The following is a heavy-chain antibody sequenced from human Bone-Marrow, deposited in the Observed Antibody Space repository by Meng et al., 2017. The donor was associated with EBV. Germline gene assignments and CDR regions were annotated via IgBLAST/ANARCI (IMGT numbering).Heavy chain of an antibody. CDR1: GYTFTDYS. Sequence: QVELVEDGAELKKPGASVKVSCKASGYTFTDYSLNWVRQAPGQGLEWMGWINTNTGNPTYAQGFTGRFVFSLDTSVSTAYLQISSLKAEDTAVYYCARFGELFRNWFDPWGQGTLVTVSS. D-gene: IGHD3-10*01. CDR3: ARFGELFRNWFDP. CDR2: INTNTGNP. V-gene: IGHV7-4-1*02. J-gene: IGHJ5*02.